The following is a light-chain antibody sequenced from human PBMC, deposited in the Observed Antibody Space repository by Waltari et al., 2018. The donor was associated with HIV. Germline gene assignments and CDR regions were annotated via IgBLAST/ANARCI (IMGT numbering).Light chain of an antibody. Sequence: QSALTQPPSASGSPGQSVTISCTGTRSDIDSYTYVSWYQPHHGKAPKLRIFEVNQRPSGVPDRLAVSKSGNTASLTVSVLQGEDEADYYCCSYTGSNSWVFGGGTKLTVL. J-gene: IGLJ3*02. CDR3: CSYTGSNSWV. CDR1: RSDIDSYTY. V-gene: IGLV2-8*01. CDR2: EVN.